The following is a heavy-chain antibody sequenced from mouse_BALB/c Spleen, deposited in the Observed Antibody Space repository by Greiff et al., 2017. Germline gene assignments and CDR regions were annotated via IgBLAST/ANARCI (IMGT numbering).Heavy chain of an antibody. CDR2: ISSGGSYT. CDR1: GFTFSSYA. CDR3: ASNYWFAY. D-gene: IGHD1-3*01. J-gene: IGHJ3*01. V-gene: IGHV5-9-3*01. Sequence: EVQGVESGGGLVKPGGSLKLSCAASGFTFSSYAMSWVRQTPEKRLEWVATISSGGSYTYYPDSVKGRFTISRDNAKNTLYLQMSSLRSEDTAMYYCASNYWFAYWGQGTLVTVSA.